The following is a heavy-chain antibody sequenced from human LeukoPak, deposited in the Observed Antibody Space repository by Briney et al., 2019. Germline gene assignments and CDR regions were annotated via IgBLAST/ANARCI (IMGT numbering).Heavy chain of an antibody. V-gene: IGHV4-39*07. Sequence: SETLSLTCTVSGGSIRSSYYYWGWIRQPPGKGLEWIGSIYDSGSTYYNPSLKSRVTISVGTSKNQFSLKLSSVTAADTAVYYCARTYYDFWSAHYSMDVWGQGTTVTVSS. D-gene: IGHD3-3*01. CDR1: GGSIRSSYYY. CDR3: ARTYYDFWSAHYSMDV. J-gene: IGHJ6*02. CDR2: IYDSGST.